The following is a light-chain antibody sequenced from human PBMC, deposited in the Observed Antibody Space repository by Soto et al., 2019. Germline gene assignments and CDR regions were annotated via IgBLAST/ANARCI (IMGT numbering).Light chain of an antibody. Sequence: EIVLTQSPGTLSLSQGERATLSCRASQSVSSSYLAWYQQKPGQAPKLLIYDAYSRATGITDRISGSGSGTDFTLPISRLEPEDFAVYYCQKYGSSPWTFGQGTKVEIK. CDR2: DAY. V-gene: IGKV3-20*01. J-gene: IGKJ1*01. CDR3: QKYGSSPWT. CDR1: QSVSSSY.